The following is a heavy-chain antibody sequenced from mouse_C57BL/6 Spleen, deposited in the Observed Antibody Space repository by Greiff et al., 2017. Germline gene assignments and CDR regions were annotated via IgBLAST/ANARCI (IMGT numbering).Heavy chain of an antibody. D-gene: IGHD2-4*01. J-gene: IGHJ4*01. Sequence: EVQLQQSGPELVKPGASVKISCKASGYSFTGYYMNWVKQSPEKSLEWIGEINPSTGGTTYNQKFKAKATLTVDKSSSTAYMQLKSLTSEDSAVYYCARSTIYYDYDVDYAMDYWGQGTSVTVSS. V-gene: IGHV1-42*01. CDR2: INPSTGGT. CDR3: ARSTIYYDYDVDYAMDY. CDR1: GYSFTGYY.